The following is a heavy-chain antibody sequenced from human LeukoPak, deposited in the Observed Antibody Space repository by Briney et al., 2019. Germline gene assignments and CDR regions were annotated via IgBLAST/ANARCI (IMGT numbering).Heavy chain of an antibody. D-gene: IGHD3-22*01. CDR1: GFTFSSYG. J-gene: IGHJ4*02. CDR3: ARDDYDSSGPDY. CDR2: IWYDGSNK. Sequence: GGSLRLSCAPSGFTFSSYGMHWVRQAPGKGLEWVAVIWYDGSNKYYADSVKGRFTISRDNSKNTLYLQMNSLRAEDTAVYYCARDDYDSSGPDYWGQGTLVTVSS. V-gene: IGHV3-33*08.